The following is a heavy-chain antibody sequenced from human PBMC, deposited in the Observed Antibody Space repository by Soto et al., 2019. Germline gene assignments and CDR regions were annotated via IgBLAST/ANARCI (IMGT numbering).Heavy chain of an antibody. J-gene: IGHJ6*02. CDR3: VKESRGYSGYTILYYGMDV. D-gene: IGHD5-12*01. CDR2: ISSNGGST. V-gene: IGHV3-64D*08. CDR1: GFTFSSYA. Sequence: GGSLRLSCSASGFTFSSYAMHWVRQAPGKGLEYVSAISSNGGSTYYADSVKGRFTISRDNSKNTLYLQMSSLRAEDTAVYYCVKESRGYSGYTILYYGMDVWGQGTTVTVSS.